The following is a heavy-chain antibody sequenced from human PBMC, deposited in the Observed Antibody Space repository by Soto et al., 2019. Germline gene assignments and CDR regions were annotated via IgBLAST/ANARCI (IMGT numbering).Heavy chain of an antibody. CDR3: AKGPVMYSDFDC. D-gene: IGHD2-8*01. Sequence: EVQMLESGGGLVQPGGSLRLSCAASGFTFSSYAMSWVRQAPGKGLEWVSAISGSDGSTFYADSVKGRFTISRDDSKNTLYLQMNSLRAEDTAVYYCAKGPVMYSDFDCWGQGTLVTVSS. J-gene: IGHJ4*02. CDR1: GFTFSSYA. V-gene: IGHV3-23*01. CDR2: ISGSDGST.